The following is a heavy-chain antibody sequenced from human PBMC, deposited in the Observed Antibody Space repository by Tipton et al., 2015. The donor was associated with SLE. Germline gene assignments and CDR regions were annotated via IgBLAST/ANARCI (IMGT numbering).Heavy chain of an antibody. D-gene: IGHD2-8*01. J-gene: IGHJ6*02. CDR3: ARGMLTWRGAIVGVDV. CDR2: IYTSGST. V-gene: IGHV4-61*02. Sequence: TLSLTCTVSGGSFGSGGYYWTWVRQSAGKGLEFIGRIYTSGSTNYNPSLESRVTISVDTSKNQFSLKLTSVTAADTAVYYCARGMLTWRGAIVGVDVWGQGTTVNVSS. CDR1: GGSFGSGGYY.